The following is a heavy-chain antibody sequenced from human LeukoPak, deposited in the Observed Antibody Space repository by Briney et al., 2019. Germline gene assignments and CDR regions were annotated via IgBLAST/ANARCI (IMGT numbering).Heavy chain of an antibody. Sequence: KPGGSLRLSCAASGFTFSNAWMSWVRQAPGKGLEWVGRIKSKTDGGTTDYAAPVKGRFTISRDNSKNSLYLQMNSLRTEDTALYYCAKDISEPSQYGDYTVEAIDYWGQGTLVTVSS. J-gene: IGHJ4*02. D-gene: IGHD4-17*01. V-gene: IGHV3-15*05. CDR2: IKSKTDGGTT. CDR3: AKDISEPSQYGDYTVEAIDY. CDR1: GFTFSNAW.